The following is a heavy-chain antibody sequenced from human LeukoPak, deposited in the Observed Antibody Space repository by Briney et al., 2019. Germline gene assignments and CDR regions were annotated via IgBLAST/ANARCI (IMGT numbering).Heavy chain of an antibody. CDR2: ISSSSSYI. J-gene: IGHJ3*01. Sequence: GGSLRLSCAASGFTFSDYNMNWVRQAPGKGLEWVSSISSSSSYIYYADSVKGRFTISRDDGKNSLYLQMNSLRAEDTAVYYCAGDIVVVPAALDAFDVWGQGTMVTVSS. D-gene: IGHD2-2*01. CDR1: GFTFSDYN. V-gene: IGHV3-21*01. CDR3: AGDIVVVPAALDAFDV.